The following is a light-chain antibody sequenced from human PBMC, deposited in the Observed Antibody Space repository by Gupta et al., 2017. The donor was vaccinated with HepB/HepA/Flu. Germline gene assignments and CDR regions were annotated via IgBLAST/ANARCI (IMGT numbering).Light chain of an antibody. CDR2: RNN. J-gene: IGLJ2*01. CDR3: EAWDDSLRGML. Sequence: QTLLTQPPSASGTPGQRVAISCSGSIPNIGNNYVYWYQHLPGTTPKLLIYRNNQRASGVPDRFSVSKSDTSASLAISGLRSEDEAEYYCEAWDDSLRGMLFGGGTKLTVL. V-gene: IGLV1-47*01. CDR1: IPNIGNNY.